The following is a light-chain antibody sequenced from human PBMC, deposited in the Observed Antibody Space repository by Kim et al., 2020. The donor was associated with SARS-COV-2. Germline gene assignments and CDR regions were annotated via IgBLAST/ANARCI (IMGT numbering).Light chain of an antibody. CDR3: QQYNTSPRT. CDR1: QSVSSL. Sequence: DIQMTQSPSTLSASIGDRVTITCRASQSVSSLLAWYQQKPGKAPNLLIYDASSLKSGVPSRFSGRGSGTEFTLTIRSLQPDDFAIYYCQQYNTSPRTFGQGTKVDIK. CDR2: DAS. V-gene: IGKV1-5*01. J-gene: IGKJ1*01.